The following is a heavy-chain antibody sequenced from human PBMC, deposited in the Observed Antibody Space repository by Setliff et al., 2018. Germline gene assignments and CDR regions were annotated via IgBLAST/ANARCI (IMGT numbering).Heavy chain of an antibody. CDR3: ARLAGTMTIYGYYHYYMDV. V-gene: IGHV4-34*01. CDR2: INHRGST. J-gene: IGHJ6*03. Sequence: SETLSLTCAAYGGTFSDYYWTWIRQPPGKGLEWVGEINHRGSTNYNPSLKSRVTMSIDTSKNQFSLMVTSVTAADTAVYYCARLAGTMTIYGYYHYYMDVWGEGTQVTVSS. CDR1: GGTFSDYY. D-gene: IGHD3-22*01.